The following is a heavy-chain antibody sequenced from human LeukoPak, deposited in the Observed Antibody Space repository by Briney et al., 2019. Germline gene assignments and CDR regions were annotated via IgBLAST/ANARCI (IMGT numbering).Heavy chain of an antibody. V-gene: IGHV3-48*01. CDR2: ISGRSSTI. Sequence: GGSLRLSCAASAFTFSDYSMNWVRQAPGKGLEWISYISGRSSTIYYADSVRGRFTISGDNAKNSMYLQMNSLRAEDTAVYYCARDRLTSGSYFFDYWGQGTLVTVSS. CDR1: AFTFSDYS. CDR3: ARDRLTSGSYFFDY. J-gene: IGHJ4*02. D-gene: IGHD1-26*01.